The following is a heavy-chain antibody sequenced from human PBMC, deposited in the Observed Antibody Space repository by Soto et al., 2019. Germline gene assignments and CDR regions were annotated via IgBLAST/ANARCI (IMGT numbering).Heavy chain of an antibody. J-gene: IGHJ4*02. CDR3: ARGGNRYSNVASGVGRFDY. D-gene: IGHD5-12*01. CDR2: VYHTGST. Sequence: SETLSLTCTVSGASISSSYWSWIRQSPGKGLEWIGYVYHTGSTNYNPSLKSRVTISLDTSKSQFSLNLTSLTTADTAVYFCARGGNRYSNVASGVGRFDYWGQGSLVTVSS. V-gene: IGHV4-59*01. CDR1: GASISSSY.